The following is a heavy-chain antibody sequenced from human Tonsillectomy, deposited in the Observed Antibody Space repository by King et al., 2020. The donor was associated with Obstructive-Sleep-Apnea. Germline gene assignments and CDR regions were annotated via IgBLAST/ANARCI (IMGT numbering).Heavy chain of an antibody. V-gene: IGHV3-30*04. CDR2: TSYNGMDK. Sequence: VQLVESGGGVVQPGRSLRLSCAASGFTFSNYAMHWVRQAPGKGVEWVAITSYNGMDKYYGDSVKGRFTISSDNSQNTVYLQMNSLRPEDTAVYYCARDLYAIQTWCIYDSWGQGTLVTVSS. CDR1: GFTFSNYA. J-gene: IGHJ4*02. CDR3: ARDLYAIQTWCIYDS. D-gene: IGHD2-8*01.